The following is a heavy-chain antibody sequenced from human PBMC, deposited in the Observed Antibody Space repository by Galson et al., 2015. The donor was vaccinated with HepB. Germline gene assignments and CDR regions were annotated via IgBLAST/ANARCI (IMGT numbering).Heavy chain of an antibody. Sequence: SCKASGYTFTSYYMHWARQAPGQGLEWMGIINPSGGSTSYAQKFQGRVTMTRGTSTSTVYMELSSLRSEDTAVYYCARDFPITMVRGVIIDYYYYGMDVWGQGTTVTVSS. J-gene: IGHJ6*02. CDR1: GYTFTSYY. V-gene: IGHV1-46*01. D-gene: IGHD3-10*01. CDR3: ARDFPITMVRGVIIDYYYYGMDV. CDR2: INPSGGST.